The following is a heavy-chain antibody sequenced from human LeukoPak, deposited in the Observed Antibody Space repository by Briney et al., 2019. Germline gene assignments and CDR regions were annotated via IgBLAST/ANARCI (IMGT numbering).Heavy chain of an antibody. CDR1: GGSIRSSYYY. D-gene: IGHD2-21*01. CDR3: ARPYRPLLWVDAFGI. V-gene: IGHV4-39*01. Sequence: SETLSLTCTVSGGSIRSSYYYWGWIRQPPGKGLEWIGSIYYSGSTYYNPSLKSRVTISVDTSKNQFSLKLSSVTAADTAVYYCARPYRPLLWVDAFGIWGQGTMVTVSS. CDR2: IYYSGST. J-gene: IGHJ3*02.